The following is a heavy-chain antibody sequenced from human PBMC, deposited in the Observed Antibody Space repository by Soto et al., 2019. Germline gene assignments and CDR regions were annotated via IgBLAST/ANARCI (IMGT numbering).Heavy chain of an antibody. J-gene: IGHJ6*02. D-gene: IGHD6-13*01. Sequence: VAVISYDGSNKYYADSVKGRFTISRDNSKNTLYLQMNSLRAEDTAVYYCAKWSVASSSSWYYYYYGMDVWGQGTTVTVSS. V-gene: IGHV3-30*18. CDR2: ISYDGSNK. CDR3: AKWSVASSSSWYYYYYGMDV.